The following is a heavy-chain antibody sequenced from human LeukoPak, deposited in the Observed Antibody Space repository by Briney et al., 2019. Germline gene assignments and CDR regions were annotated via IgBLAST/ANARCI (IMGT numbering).Heavy chain of an antibody. D-gene: IGHD2-2*01. CDR3: ARASRGYCSSNSCAGDY. J-gene: IGHJ4*02. V-gene: IGHV1-18*01. Sequence: EASVKVSCKASGYTFISYGISWVRQAPGQGREWMGWISAYNGNTDYAQKLQGRVTMTTDTSTSTAYLELGSLRSDDTAVYYCARASRGYCSSNSCAGDYWGQGTLVTVSS. CDR1: GYTFISYG. CDR2: ISAYNGNT.